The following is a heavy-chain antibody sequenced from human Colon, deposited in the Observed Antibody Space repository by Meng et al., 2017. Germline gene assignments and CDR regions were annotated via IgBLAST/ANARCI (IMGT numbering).Heavy chain of an antibody. CDR3: ASRSAAFRTYYFDY. CDR2: IYHSGTT. J-gene: IGHJ4*02. Sequence: QEGVTGPGKCSGTLAHTADVCGGSITSNNCWSGVRQPPGKGIEWIGEIYHSGTTNYNASLKSRVTISVDRSNNQFSLNLRSLTAADTATYYCASRSAAFRTYYFDYWGQGTLVTVSS. D-gene: IGHD2-21*02. CDR1: GGSITSNNC. V-gene: IGHV4-4*02.